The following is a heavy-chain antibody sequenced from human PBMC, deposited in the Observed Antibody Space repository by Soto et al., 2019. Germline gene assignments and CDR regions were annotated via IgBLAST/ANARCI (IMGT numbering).Heavy chain of an antibody. J-gene: IGHJ6*02. CDR1: GYTFTTYG. CDR2: VSPYNGAT. Sequence: QVLLVQSGAEVKKPGASVKVSCKASGYTFTTYGINWVRQAPGQGLEWMGWVSPYNGATTYAQKFQGRVTMTTDTSARTAYMELRSLRSDDTAVYYCAREVGHMDVWGQGTTVTVSS. V-gene: IGHV1-18*04. D-gene: IGHD2-2*01. CDR3: AREVGHMDV.